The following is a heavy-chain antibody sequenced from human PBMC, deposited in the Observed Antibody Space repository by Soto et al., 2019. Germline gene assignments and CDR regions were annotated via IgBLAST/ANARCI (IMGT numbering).Heavy chain of an antibody. V-gene: IGHV3-21*01. D-gene: IGHD1-1*01. CDR2: ISSSSSYI. Sequence: GGSLRLSCAASGFTFSSYSMNWVRQAPGKGLEWVSSISSSSSYIYYADSVKGRFTISRDNAKNSLYLQMNSLRAEDTAVYYCARDSLEGDNWFDPWGQGTLVTVSS. CDR3: ARDSLEGDNWFDP. J-gene: IGHJ5*02. CDR1: GFTFSSYS.